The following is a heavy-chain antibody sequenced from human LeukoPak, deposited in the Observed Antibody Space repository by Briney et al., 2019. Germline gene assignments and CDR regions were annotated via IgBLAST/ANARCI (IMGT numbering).Heavy chain of an antibody. CDR1: GFTFSSYS. V-gene: IGHV3-21*01. J-gene: IGHJ6*03. Sequence: GGSLRLSCAASGFTFSSYSMNWVRQAPGKGLEWVSSISSGINLIYYADSVRGRFTISRDNSKNSLYLQMNSLRAEDTAVYYCARFHCSSSSCSASRYYYYYMDVWGKGTTVTVSS. D-gene: IGHD2-2*01. CDR3: ARFHCSSSSCSASRYYYYYMDV. CDR2: ISSGINLI.